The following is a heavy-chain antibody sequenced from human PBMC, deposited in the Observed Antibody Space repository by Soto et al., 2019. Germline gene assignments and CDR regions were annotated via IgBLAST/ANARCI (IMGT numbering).Heavy chain of an antibody. CDR1: GDSVSSNSAA. J-gene: IGHJ3*02. V-gene: IGHV6-1*01. CDR2: TYYRSKWYN. Sequence: PFETLSLTCAISGDSVSSNSAAWNWIRQSPSRGLEWLGRTYYRSKWYNDYAVSVKSRITINPDTSKNQFSLQLNSVTPEDTAVYYCARGEYSSSWYAFDIWGQGTMVTVSS. D-gene: IGHD6-13*01. CDR3: ARGEYSSSWYAFDI.